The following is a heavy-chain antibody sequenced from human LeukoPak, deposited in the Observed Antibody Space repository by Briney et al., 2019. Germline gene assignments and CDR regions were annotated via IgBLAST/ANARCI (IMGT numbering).Heavy chain of an antibody. CDR3: ARAFKAYDYGDNGDFQH. Sequence: PGGSLRLSCAASGFTFSSYWMSWVRQAPGKGLEWVANIKQDGSEKYYVDSVKGRFTISRDNAKNSLYLQMNSLRAEDTAVYYCARAFKAYDYGDNGDFQHWGQGTLVTVSS. CDR1: GFTFSSYW. CDR2: IKQDGSEK. J-gene: IGHJ1*01. V-gene: IGHV3-7*01. D-gene: IGHD4-17*01.